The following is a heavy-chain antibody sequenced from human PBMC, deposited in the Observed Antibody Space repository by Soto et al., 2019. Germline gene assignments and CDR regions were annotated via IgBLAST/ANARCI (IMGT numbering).Heavy chain of an antibody. Sequence: QVQLVQSGAEVKNPGASGKVSCKASGYTFTDYGISWVRQAPGQGLEWMGWISTHNGDTKYARNLQGRLIMTTDTSTTTAYMELTSLRSDDTAVYYCAREYCISTSCYGSDFWGRGTLVTVSS. J-gene: IGHJ4*02. CDR3: AREYCISTSCYGSDF. V-gene: IGHV1-18*01. CDR2: ISTHNGDT. D-gene: IGHD2-2*01. CDR1: GYTFTDYG.